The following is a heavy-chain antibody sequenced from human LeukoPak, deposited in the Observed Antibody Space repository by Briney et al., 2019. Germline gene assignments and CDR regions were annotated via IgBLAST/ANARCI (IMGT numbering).Heavy chain of an antibody. CDR2: IYYSGST. V-gene: IGHV4-39*07. D-gene: IGHD4-17*01. Sequence: SETMSFTCSVSDDSTSSSSYYGGWIRQPPGKGLEWIGSIYYSGSTYYNPSLKSRVTISVDTSKNQSSLKLSSVTAADTAVYYCARDPTTVTKGFDIWGQGTLVTVSS. J-gene: IGHJ3*02. CDR3: ARDPTTVTKGFDI. CDR1: DDSTSSSSYY.